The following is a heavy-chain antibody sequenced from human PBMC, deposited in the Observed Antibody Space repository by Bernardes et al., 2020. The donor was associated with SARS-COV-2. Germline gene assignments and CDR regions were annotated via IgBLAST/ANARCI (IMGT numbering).Heavy chain of an antibody. J-gene: IGHJ6*02. CDR3: AREGLGYDFWSGYIYYGVDV. V-gene: IGHV3-7*01. D-gene: IGHD3-3*01. CDR1: GFSFSSYW. CDR2: IKQDGSEK. Sequence: GGSLRLSCAASGFSFSSYWMSWVRQAPGKGLEWVANIKQDGSEKYYVDSVKGRFTISRDNAKNSLYLQMNSLRAEDTAVYYCAREGLGYDFWSGYIYYGVDVWGQGTTVTVSS.